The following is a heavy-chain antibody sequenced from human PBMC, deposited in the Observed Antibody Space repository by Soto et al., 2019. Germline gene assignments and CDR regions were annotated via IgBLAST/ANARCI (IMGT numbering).Heavy chain of an antibody. V-gene: IGHV3-21*01. Sequence: GGSLRLSCAASGFTFSSYSMNWVRQAPGKGLEWVSSISSSSSYIYYADSVKGRFTISRDNAKNSLYLQMNSLRAEDTAVYYCARELDYGDYSGLDYWGQGTLVTVSS. J-gene: IGHJ4*02. CDR1: GFTFSSYS. CDR3: ARELDYGDYSGLDY. D-gene: IGHD4-17*01. CDR2: ISSSSSYI.